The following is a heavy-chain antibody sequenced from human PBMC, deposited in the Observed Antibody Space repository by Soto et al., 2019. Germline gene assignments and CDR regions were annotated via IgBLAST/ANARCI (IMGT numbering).Heavy chain of an antibody. CDR1: GFSLTIPRLG. J-gene: IGHJ6*02. CDR3: TRIPGKGFSVYYYSGMDV. V-gene: IGHV2-26*01. CDR2: IFSDDDK. Sequence: QVTLKESGPVLLKPTETLTLTCTVSGFSLTIPRLGVSWVRQPPGKALEWLAHIFSDDDKSYSTSLQSRLTISQDTSKSQVVLSMTNMEPADTATYYCTRIPGKGFSVYYYSGMDVWGQGATVTVSS.